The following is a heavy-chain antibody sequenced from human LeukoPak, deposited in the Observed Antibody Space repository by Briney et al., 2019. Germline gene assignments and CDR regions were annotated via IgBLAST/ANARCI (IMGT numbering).Heavy chain of an antibody. V-gene: IGHV1-2*02. CDR3: ARVSPYGDFDC. D-gene: IGHD4-17*01. Sequence: ASVKVSCKASGYTFTGYYIHWVRQAPGQGLEWLGWVNPNTGGTNFAPKFQGRVTMTRDTSIRMTYMELTSLKSDDTAVYYCARVSPYGDFDCWGQGTLVTVSS. CDR1: GYTFTGYY. CDR2: VNPNTGGT. J-gene: IGHJ4*02.